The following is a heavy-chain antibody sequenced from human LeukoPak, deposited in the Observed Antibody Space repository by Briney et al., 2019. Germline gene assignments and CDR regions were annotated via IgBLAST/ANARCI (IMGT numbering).Heavy chain of an antibody. CDR3: AKDRHSNYVPNGFDY. CDR2: ISWNSGSI. J-gene: IGHJ4*02. D-gene: IGHD4-11*01. V-gene: IGHV3-9*03. CDR1: GFTFDDYA. Sequence: PGGSLRLSCAASGFTFDDYAMHWVRHAPGKGLEWVSGISWNSGSIGYADSVKGRFTISRDNAKNSLYLQMNSLRAEDMALYYCAKDRHSNYVPNGFDYWGQGTLVTVSS.